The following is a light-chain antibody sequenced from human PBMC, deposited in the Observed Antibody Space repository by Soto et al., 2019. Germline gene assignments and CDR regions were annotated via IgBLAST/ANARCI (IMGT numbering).Light chain of an antibody. CDR3: ETWHSSLSVVL. CDR2: DNY. Sequence: QSVLTQPPSVSAAPGQKVTISYSGTSSNSGNNFLSWYQHLPGAAPKLLIYDNYQRPSGIPDRFSGSKSGTSATLGITGLQTGDEADYYCETWHSSLSVVLFGGGTKLTVL. CDR1: SSNSGNNF. V-gene: IGLV1-51*01. J-gene: IGLJ2*01.